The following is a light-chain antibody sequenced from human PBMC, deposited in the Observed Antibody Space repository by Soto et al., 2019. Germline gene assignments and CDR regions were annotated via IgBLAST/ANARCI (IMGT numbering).Light chain of an antibody. Sequence: EIVMTQSPATLSVSSGERATLSCRASQSVNTHLAWYQQKPGQAPRLLIYGASTRATGIPARFSGSGSGTEFTLTISSRQSEDFAVYYCHQYFNWPPLTFGGGTRVDIK. CDR1: QSVNTH. J-gene: IGKJ4*01. V-gene: IGKV3-15*01. CDR2: GAS. CDR3: HQYFNWPPLT.